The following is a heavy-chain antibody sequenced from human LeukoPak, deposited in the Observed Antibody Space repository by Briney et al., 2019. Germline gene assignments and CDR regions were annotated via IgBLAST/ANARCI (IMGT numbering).Heavy chain of an antibody. Sequence: GGSLRLSCTVSGFTFGDYDMSWFRQAPGKGLEWVGFIRSKAYGGTTEYAASVKGRFTISRDDSKSIAYLQMNSLKTEDTAVYYCTREAVTYYYDSSGYHRGRYFDYWGQGTLVTVSS. CDR1: GFTFGDYD. CDR2: IRSKAYGGTT. D-gene: IGHD3-22*01. CDR3: TREAVTYYYDSSGYHRGRYFDY. V-gene: IGHV3-49*03. J-gene: IGHJ4*02.